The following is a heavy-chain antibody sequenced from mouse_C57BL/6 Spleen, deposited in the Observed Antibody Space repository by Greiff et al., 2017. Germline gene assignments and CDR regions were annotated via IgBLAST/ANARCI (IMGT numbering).Heavy chain of an antibody. V-gene: IGHV1-26*01. CDR3: ARKGYYYGSSFHFDY. CDR2: INPNNGGT. Sequence: VQLQQSGPELVKPGASVKISCKASGYTFTDYYMNWVKQSHGKSLEWIGDINPNNGGTSYTQKFKGKATLTVDKSSSTAYMELRNLTSEDSAVYYCARKGYYYGSSFHFDYWGQGTTLTVSS. D-gene: IGHD1-1*01. CDR1: GYTFTDYY. J-gene: IGHJ2*01.